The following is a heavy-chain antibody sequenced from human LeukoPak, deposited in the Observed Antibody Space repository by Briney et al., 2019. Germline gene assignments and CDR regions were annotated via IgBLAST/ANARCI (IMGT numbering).Heavy chain of an antibody. V-gene: IGHV4-4*07. CDR2: IYASGST. J-gene: IGHJ4*02. Sequence: PSETLSLTCTVSGGSVSSYSWSWIRQPAGKGLEWIGRIYASGSTNYNPSLKSRVTMSLDTSKNQFPLNLSSVTAADTAVYYCARAQDCSSGCYRFFDYWGQGTLVTVSS. CDR1: GGSVSSYS. CDR3: ARAQDCSSGCYRFFDY. D-gene: IGHD6-19*01.